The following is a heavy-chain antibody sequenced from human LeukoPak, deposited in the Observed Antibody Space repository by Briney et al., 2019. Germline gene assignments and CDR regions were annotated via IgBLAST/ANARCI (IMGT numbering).Heavy chain of an antibody. CDR2: ISSSSSYI. CDR1: GFTFSSYS. CDR3: ARDPGSGYEEHFDY. Sequence: GGSLRLSCAASGFTFSSYSMNWVRQAPGKGLEWVSSISSSSSYIYYADSVKGRFTISRDNAKDSLYLQMNSLRAEDTAVYYCARDPGSGYEEHFDYWGQGTLVTVSS. V-gene: IGHV3-21*04. D-gene: IGHD5-12*01. J-gene: IGHJ4*02.